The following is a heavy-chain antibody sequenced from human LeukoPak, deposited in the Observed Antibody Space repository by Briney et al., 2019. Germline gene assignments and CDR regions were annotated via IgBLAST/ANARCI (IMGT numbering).Heavy chain of an antibody. CDR2: ISSSSTI. CDR1: GFTFSSYS. CDR3: ARSHRSSGYYGDAFDI. D-gene: IGHD3-22*01. Sequence: GGSLRLSCAASGFTFSSYSMNWVRQAPGKWLEWVSYISSSSTIYYADSVKGRFTISRDNAKNSLYLQMNSLRAEDTAVYYCARSHRSSGYYGDAFDIWGQGTMVTVSS. V-gene: IGHV3-48*01. J-gene: IGHJ3*02.